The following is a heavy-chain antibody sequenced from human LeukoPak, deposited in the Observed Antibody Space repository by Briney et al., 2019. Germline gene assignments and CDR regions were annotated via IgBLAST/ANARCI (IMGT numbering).Heavy chain of an antibody. CDR2: IYTSGST. V-gene: IGHV4-4*07. Sequence: SETLSLTCTVSGGSISSYYWSWIRQPAGKGLEWIGRIYTSGSTNYNPSLKSRVTMSVDTSKNQFSLKLSSVAAADTAVYYCARVAGTTYYYYYMDVWGKGTTVTVSS. CDR3: ARVAGTTYYYYYMDV. D-gene: IGHD1-1*01. J-gene: IGHJ6*03. CDR1: GGSISSYY.